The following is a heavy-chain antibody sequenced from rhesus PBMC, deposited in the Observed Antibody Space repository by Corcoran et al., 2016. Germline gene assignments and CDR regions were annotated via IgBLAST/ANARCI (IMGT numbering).Heavy chain of an antibody. J-gene: IGHJ5-1*01. CDR1: GGSISSSNW. V-gene: IGHV4-93*02. CDR2: IYGSVGST. D-gene: IGHD6-25*01. CDR3: ARHEDIAAAGRFDV. Sequence: QVQLQESGPAVVKPSETLSLTCAVSGGSISSSNWWSWIRQSPGKGLEWIGGIYGSVGSTEYNPSLKSRVTISIDTVKNQFSLKLSSVTAADTAVYYCARHEDIAAAGRFDVWGPGVLVTVSS.